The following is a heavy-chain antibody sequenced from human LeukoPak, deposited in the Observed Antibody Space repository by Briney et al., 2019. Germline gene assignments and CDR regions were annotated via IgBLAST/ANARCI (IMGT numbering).Heavy chain of an antibody. CDR2: IKQDGSEQ. V-gene: IGHV3-7*03. CDR3: ARGTPTGPSPFRY. Sequence: GGSLRLSCVVSGFTSSNHWMNWVRQAPGKGLEWVANIKQDGSEQYYVDSVKGRFTISRDNAKNSVYLQMNILRAEDTAVYYCARGTPTGPSPFRYWGQGTLVTVSS. D-gene: IGHD1-14*01. CDR1: GFTSSNHW. J-gene: IGHJ4*02.